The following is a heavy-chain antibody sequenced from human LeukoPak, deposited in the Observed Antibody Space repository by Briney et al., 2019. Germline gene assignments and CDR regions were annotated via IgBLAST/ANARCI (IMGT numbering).Heavy chain of an antibody. Sequence: SETLSLTCTVSGGSISGSSYYWGWIRQPPGKGLEWIGSIYYSGSTYYNPSLKSRVTISVDTSKNQFSLKLSSVTAADTAVYYRARLSGYYFPFDYWGQGTLVTVSS. CDR1: GGSISGSSYY. CDR2: IYYSGST. J-gene: IGHJ4*02. CDR3: ARLSGYYFPFDY. V-gene: IGHV4-39*01. D-gene: IGHD3-22*01.